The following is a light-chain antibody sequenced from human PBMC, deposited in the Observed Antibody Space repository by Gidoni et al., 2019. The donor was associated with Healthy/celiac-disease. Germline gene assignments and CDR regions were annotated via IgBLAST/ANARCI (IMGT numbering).Light chain of an antibody. Sequence: DIQMTQSPSSLSAAVGDRVTITCRASQRISSYLNWYQQKPGKAPKLLIYAASSLQSGVPSRFSGSGTGTDFTLTISSLQTEDFATYYCQQSYSSLTFGGGTKVEIK. CDR1: QRISSY. CDR3: QQSYSSLT. CDR2: AAS. V-gene: IGKV1-39*01. J-gene: IGKJ4*01.